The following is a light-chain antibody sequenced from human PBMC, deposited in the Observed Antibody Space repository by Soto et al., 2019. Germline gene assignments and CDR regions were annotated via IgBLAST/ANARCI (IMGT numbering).Light chain of an antibody. Sequence: SVLTQPASVSASPGQSITISCTGTSSDVGTYDDVSWYRQHPGKAPRLLIYEVTNRPSGVSNRFSGSKSGDTASLTISGLQAEDEGDYYCSSYTIGSTYVFGSGTKVTAL. J-gene: IGLJ1*01. V-gene: IGLV2-14*01. CDR2: EVT. CDR3: SSYTIGSTYV. CDR1: SSDVGTYDD.